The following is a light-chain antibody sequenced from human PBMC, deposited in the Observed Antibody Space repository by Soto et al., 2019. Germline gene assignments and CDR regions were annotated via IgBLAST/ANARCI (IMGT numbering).Light chain of an antibody. Sequence: DIHMTQSPSTLSPSVGDRVTITCRASQSISNWLAWYQQRPGTAPTLLIFDASTLESGVPSRFSGSGSGTEFTLTISGXQPDDFATYYCQQYNTYPWTFGQGTKVDTK. CDR1: QSISNW. J-gene: IGKJ1*01. CDR3: QQYNTYPWT. CDR2: DAS. V-gene: IGKV1-5*01.